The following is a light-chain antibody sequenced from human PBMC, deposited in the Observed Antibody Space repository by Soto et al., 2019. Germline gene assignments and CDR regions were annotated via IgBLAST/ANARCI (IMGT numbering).Light chain of an antibody. CDR3: LQYFSSGR. CDR2: GAS. V-gene: IGKV3-15*01. Sequence: LITKSPATMSMTPWERATLSCRASQSLSSNLAWYQQKPGQAPRLLIYGASTRATGIPARFSGSGSGTDFTLTISRLEPEDFAVYYCLQYFSSGRFGQGTKVDIK. J-gene: IGKJ1*01. CDR1: QSLSSN.